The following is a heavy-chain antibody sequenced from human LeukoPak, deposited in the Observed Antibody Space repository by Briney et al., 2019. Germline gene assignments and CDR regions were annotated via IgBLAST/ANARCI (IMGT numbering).Heavy chain of an antibody. CDR2: INPNSGVT. Sequence: ASVKVSCKASGGTFSSYAISWVRQAPGQGLEWMGWINPNSGVTDYAQNFQGRVTMTRDTSISTAYMELSSLRSEDTAVYYCARGPDGDLGYSYFDYWGQGTLVTVSS. D-gene: IGHD4-17*01. J-gene: IGHJ4*02. CDR3: ARGPDGDLGYSYFDY. V-gene: IGHV1-2*02. CDR1: GGTFSSYA.